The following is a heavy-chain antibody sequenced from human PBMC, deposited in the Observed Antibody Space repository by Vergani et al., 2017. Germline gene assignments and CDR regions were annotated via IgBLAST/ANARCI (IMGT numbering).Heavy chain of an antibody. CDR1: GGSFSGYY. CDR2: INHSGST. CDR3: ARCFRDEGMIYGGTVENWFDP. D-gene: IGHD3-22*01. Sequence: QVQLQQWGAGLLKPSETLSLTCAVYGGSFSGYYWSWIRQPPGKGLEWIGEINHSGSTNYNPSLKSRVTISVDTSKNQFSLKLSSVTAADTAVYYCARCFRDEGMIYGGTVENWFDPWGQGTLVTVSS. J-gene: IGHJ5*02. V-gene: IGHV4-34*01.